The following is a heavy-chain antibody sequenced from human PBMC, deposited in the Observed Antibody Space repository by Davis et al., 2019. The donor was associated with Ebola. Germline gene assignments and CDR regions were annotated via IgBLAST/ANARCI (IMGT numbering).Heavy chain of an antibody. CDR2: ISDSGRNT. CDR1: GFTFSTYA. J-gene: IGHJ4*02. Sequence: GESLKLSCAASGFTFSTYAMTWVRQTPWRGLEWVSAISDSGRNTFYADSVKGRFTVSRDNSKSTLYLQLSSLRAEDTAVYYCARDSGSFDYWGQGTLVTVSS. D-gene: IGHD3-10*01. V-gene: IGHV3-23*01. CDR3: ARDSGSFDY.